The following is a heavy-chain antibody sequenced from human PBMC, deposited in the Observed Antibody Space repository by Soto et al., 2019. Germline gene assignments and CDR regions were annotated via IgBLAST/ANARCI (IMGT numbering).Heavy chain of an antibody. CDR1: GFSLSTSGVG. CDR2: IYWEDSK. D-gene: IGHD4-17*01. CDR3: AHKGYGDSPLDF. V-gene: IGHV2-5*02. J-gene: IGHJ4*02. Sequence: QITLKESGPALVKPTQTLTLTCTFSGFSLSTSGVGVGWIRQPPGKALEWLAVIYWEDSKHYSPSLESRLTITKDTSKNQVVLTMTNMDPLDTATYFCAHKGYGDSPLDFLGQGTLVTVSS.